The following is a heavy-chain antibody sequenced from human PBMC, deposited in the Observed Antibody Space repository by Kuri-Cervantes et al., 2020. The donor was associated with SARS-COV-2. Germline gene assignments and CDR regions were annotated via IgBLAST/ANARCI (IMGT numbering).Heavy chain of an antibody. J-gene: IGHJ6*02. V-gene: IGHV3-11*06. CDR2: ISSSSSYT. D-gene: IGHD3-9*01. CDR3: AKDVGYFGGMDV. Sequence: GESLKISCAASGFTFSDYYMSWIRQAPGKGLEWVSYISSSSSYTNYADSVKGRFTISRDNAKNSLYLQMNSLRAEDTAVYYCAKDVGYFGGMDVWGQGTTVTVSS. CDR1: GFTFSDYY.